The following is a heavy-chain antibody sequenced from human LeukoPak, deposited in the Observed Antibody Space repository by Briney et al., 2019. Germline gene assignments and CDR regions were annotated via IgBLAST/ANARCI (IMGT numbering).Heavy chain of an antibody. Sequence: PGGSLRLSCAASGFTFNNYWIHWVRQVPGKGLVWVSRINNDGSSASYVDSVKGRFTISRDNAKNTLFLQMNSLRAEDTAVYYCARRGTGHGMDVWGQGTTVTVSS. V-gene: IGHV3-74*01. CDR2: INNDGSSA. CDR1: GFTFNNYW. J-gene: IGHJ6*02. D-gene: IGHD1-1*01. CDR3: ARRGTGHGMDV.